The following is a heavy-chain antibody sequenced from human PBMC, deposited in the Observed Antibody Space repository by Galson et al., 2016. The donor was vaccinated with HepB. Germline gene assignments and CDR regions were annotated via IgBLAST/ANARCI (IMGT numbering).Heavy chain of an antibody. CDR2: ISITSTTK. Sequence: SLRLSCAGSGFTLSRHSMNWVRQAPGKGLEWISYISITSTTKYYADSVQGRFTISRDNAKNSLYLQMNSLRDEDTAVYYCARDDRWYYYDSSGYYYGAFDMWGQGTVVTVSS. CDR3: ARDDRWYYYDSSGYYYGAFDM. J-gene: IGHJ3*02. V-gene: IGHV3-48*02. CDR1: GFTLSRHS. D-gene: IGHD3-22*01.